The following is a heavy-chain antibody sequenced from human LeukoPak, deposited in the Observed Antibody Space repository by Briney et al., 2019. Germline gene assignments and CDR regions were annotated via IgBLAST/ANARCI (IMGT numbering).Heavy chain of an antibody. CDR3: ARGRIVVVPAAMSWFDP. CDR1: GGTFSSYA. V-gene: IGHV1-69*13. CDR2: IIPIFGTA. J-gene: IGHJ5*02. Sequence: ASVKVSCKASGGTFSSYAISWVRQAPGQGLEWMGGIIPIFGTANYAQKFQGRVMITADESTSTAYMELSSLRSEDTAVYYCARGRIVVVPAAMSWFDPWGQGTLVTVSS. D-gene: IGHD2-2*01.